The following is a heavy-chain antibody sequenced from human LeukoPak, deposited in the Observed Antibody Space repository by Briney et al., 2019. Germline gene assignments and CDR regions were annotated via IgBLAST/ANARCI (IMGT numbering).Heavy chain of an antibody. CDR2: MNPNSGNT. Sequence: GASVKVSCKASGYTFTSYDINWVRQATGQGLEWMGWMNPNSGNTGYAQKFQGRVTMTRNTSISTAYMELSSLRSEDTAVYYCARLESGDYAKLIDYWGQGTLVTVSS. D-gene: IGHD4-17*01. J-gene: IGHJ4*02. V-gene: IGHV1-8*01. CDR3: ARLESGDYAKLIDY. CDR1: GYTFTSYD.